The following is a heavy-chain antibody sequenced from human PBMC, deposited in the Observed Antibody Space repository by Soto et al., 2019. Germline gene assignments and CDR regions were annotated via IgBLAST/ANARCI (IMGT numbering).Heavy chain of an antibody. J-gene: IGHJ3*02. CDR3: AKDLPGEDAFDI. D-gene: IGHD3-10*01. V-gene: IGHV3-30*18. CDR1: GFTFSSYG. Sequence: GGSLRLSCAASGFTFSSYGMHWVRQVPGKGLEWVAVISYDGSNKYYADSVKGRFTISRDNSKNTLYLQMNSLRAEDTAVYYCAKDLPGEDAFDIWGQGTMVTVSS. CDR2: ISYDGSNK.